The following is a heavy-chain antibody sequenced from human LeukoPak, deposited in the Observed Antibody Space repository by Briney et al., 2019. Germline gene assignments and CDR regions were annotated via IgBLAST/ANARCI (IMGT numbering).Heavy chain of an antibody. D-gene: IGHD6-13*01. J-gene: IGHJ4*02. Sequence: ASVKVSCKASGFTLTGYYMHWVRQAPGQGLEWMGWINPNSGGTNYAQKFQGRVTMTRDTSITTAYMELSRLRSDDTAVYYCARDLESSSWPYDFDYWGQGTLVTVSS. V-gene: IGHV1-2*02. CDR1: GFTLTGYY. CDR3: ARDLESSSWPYDFDY. CDR2: INPNSGGT.